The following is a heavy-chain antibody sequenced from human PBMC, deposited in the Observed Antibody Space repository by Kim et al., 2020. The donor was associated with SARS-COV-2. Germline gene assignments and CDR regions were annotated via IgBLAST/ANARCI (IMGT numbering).Heavy chain of an antibody. CDR1: GYTFTGYY. CDR2: INPNNGGT. CDR3: ATGVPPDY. J-gene: IGHJ4*02. V-gene: IGHV1-2*02. Sequence: ASVKVSCKASGYTFTGYYIHWVRQAPGQGLEWMGWINPNNGGTNYAQNFQGRVTMTRDTSISAAYMDLSSLRSDDTAVYFCATGVPPDYWGQGTLVTVSS.